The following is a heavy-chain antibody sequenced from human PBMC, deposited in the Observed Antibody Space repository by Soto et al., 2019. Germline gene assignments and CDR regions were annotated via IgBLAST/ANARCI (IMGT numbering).Heavy chain of an antibody. CDR3: AKDFALNSGSYPDY. D-gene: IGHD1-26*01. CDR2: ISGSGGST. Sequence: EVQLLESGGGLVQPGGSLRLSCAASGFTFSSYAMSWVRQAPGKWLEWVSAISGSGGSTYYADSVKGRFTISKDNSKNTLYLQMNSLRDEDTAVYYCAKDFALNSGSYPDYGGQGTLVTVSS. CDR1: GFTFSSYA. J-gene: IGHJ4*02. V-gene: IGHV3-23*01.